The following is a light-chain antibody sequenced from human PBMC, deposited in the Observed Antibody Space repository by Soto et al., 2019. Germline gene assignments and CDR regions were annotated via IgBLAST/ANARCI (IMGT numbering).Light chain of an antibody. V-gene: IGKV3-20*01. CDR1: QSVSSY. CDR2: DAS. J-gene: IGKJ1*01. CDR3: QQYGSSPRT. Sequence: EIVLTQSPATLSLSPGERATLSCRASQSVSSYLAWYQQKPGQAPRLLIYDASNRATGIPARFSGSGSGTDFTLTISRLEPEDFAVYYCQQYGSSPRTVGQGTKV.